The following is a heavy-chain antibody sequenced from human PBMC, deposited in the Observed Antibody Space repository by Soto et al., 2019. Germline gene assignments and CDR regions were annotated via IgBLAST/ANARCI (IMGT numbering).Heavy chain of an antibody. D-gene: IGHD3-22*01. CDR1: GYSFAGYW. V-gene: IGHV5-10-1*01. CDR3: ARQIYDSDTGPDFQYYFDS. J-gene: IGHJ4*02. CDR2: IDPSDSQT. Sequence: ESLKISCKGSGYSFAGYWITWVRQKPGKGLEWMGRIDPSDSQTYYSPSFRGHVTISVTKSITTVFLQWSSLRASDTAMYYCARQIYDSDTGPDFQYYFDSWGQGTPVTVSS.